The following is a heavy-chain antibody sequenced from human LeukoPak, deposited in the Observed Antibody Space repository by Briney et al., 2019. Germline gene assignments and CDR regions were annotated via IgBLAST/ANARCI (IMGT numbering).Heavy chain of an antibody. D-gene: IGHD2-21*02. Sequence: GGSLRLSCAASGFTFSSYWMSWVRQAPGKGLEWVANIKHDGSEKHYVDSVKGRFTISRDNAKNSLYLQVNSLRAEDTAVYYCGRSGRCGGDCYSSDYWGQGTLVTVSS. V-gene: IGHV3-7*04. CDR3: GRSGRCGGDCYSSDY. J-gene: IGHJ4*02. CDR1: GFTFSSYW. CDR2: IKHDGSEK.